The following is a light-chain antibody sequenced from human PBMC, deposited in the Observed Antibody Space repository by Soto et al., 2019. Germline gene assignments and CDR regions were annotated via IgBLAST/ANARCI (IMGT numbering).Light chain of an antibody. J-gene: IGKJ4*01. Sequence: EIVLTQSPGTLSLSPGERATLSCRASQSLGGNFLAWYQEKPGQAPRLLIYGASSSASGIPDRFRGSGSGTDFTLTISRLEPEDFAVYYCRQYGRSLGFAVGGGTKVEIK. V-gene: IGKV3-20*01. CDR3: RQYGRSLGFA. CDR2: GAS. CDR1: QSLGGNF.